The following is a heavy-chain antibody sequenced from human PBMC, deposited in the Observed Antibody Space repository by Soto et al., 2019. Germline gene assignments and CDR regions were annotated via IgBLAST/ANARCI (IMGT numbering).Heavy chain of an antibody. V-gene: IGHV2-70*11. Sequence: SRPALVNPTQTLTLTCPFSGFSLSTRGMCVSWIRQPPGKALEWLARIDWDDDKYYSTSVKARLTITKDTSKNQVVLTMTNMDPVATATYYCARGNTDYYYSYMDVWGKGTTVTAS. CDR1: GFSLSTRGMC. CDR2: IDWDDDK. J-gene: IGHJ6*03. CDR3: ARGNTDYYYSYMDV.